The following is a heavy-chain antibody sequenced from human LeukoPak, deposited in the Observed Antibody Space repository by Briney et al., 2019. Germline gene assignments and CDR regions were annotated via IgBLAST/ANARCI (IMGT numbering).Heavy chain of an antibody. V-gene: IGHV3-11*01. J-gene: IGHJ4*02. CDR1: GFTFSDFY. CDR2: ITSAGRAI. D-gene: IGHD5-12*01. CDR3: ASDIVATSGDY. Sequence: GGSLRLSCAASGFTFSDFYMSWIRQAPGKGLEWVSYITSAGRAIYYADSVQGRFTISRDNARNSLYLQMNGLRAEDTAVYYCASDIVATSGDYWGQGTLVTVSS.